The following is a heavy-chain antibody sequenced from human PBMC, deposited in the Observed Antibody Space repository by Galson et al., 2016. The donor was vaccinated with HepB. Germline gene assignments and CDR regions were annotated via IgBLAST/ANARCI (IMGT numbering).Heavy chain of an antibody. J-gene: IGHJ6*02. CDR3: VRVRVTVNRGKYYFYGMDV. CDR2: INPNHGDT. Sequence: SVKVSCKASGYAFTGYHIHWVRQGPEQGLEWMGWINPNHGDTTYAQKFQGRVTMTRDTSISTAYMELSSLRSDDAAVYYRVRVRVTVNRGKYYFYGMDVWGQGTTVAVS. D-gene: IGHD1-14*01. V-gene: IGHV1-2*02. CDR1: GYAFTGYH.